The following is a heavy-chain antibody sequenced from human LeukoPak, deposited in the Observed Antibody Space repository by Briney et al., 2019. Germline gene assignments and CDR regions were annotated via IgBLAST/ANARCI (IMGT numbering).Heavy chain of an antibody. V-gene: IGHV1-18*01. CDR1: GYSFTSYG. D-gene: IGHD6-19*01. CDR3: AQGSGWYDF. Sequence: ASVNLSGKASGYSFTSYGRNWVRQHPGQGLEWIGWISAHNNTNYAQNLQGRVTMTTDTSTSTGYMELRSLRPDDTAVYYCAQGSGWYDFWGQGTLVTVSS. CDR2: ISAHNNT. J-gene: IGHJ5*01.